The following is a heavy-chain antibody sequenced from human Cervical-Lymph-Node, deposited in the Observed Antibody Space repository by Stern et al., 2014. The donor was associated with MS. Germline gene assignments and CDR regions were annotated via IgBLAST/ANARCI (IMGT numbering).Heavy chain of an antibody. CDR3: VRYGVYVDAFDM. D-gene: IGHD4-17*01. CDR2: FDPDDAET. V-gene: IGHV1-24*01. Sequence: VQLVESGAEVKKPGASVKVSCKVSGYSLTDLSMHWVRQPPGKGLEWMGGFDPDDAETIYAQQFQGRITMTEDTSADTAYMELSSLRSEDTAVYYCVRYGVYVDAFDMWGQGTMVTVSS. J-gene: IGHJ3*02. CDR1: GYSLTDLS.